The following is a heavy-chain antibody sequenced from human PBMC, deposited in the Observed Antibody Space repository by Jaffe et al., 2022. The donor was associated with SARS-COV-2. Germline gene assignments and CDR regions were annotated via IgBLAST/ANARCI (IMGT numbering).Heavy chain of an antibody. V-gene: IGHV1-18*01. CDR2: ISGYNGNT. Sequence: QVQLVQSGAEVKKPGASVKVSCKASGYTFTTYDISWVRQAPGQGLEWMGWISGYNGNTNYAQKLQGRVTMTTDTSTSTAYMELRSLRSDDTAVYYCARGVVVPAAMRGDYYYYGMDVWGQGTTVTVSS. CDR1: GYTFTTYD. J-gene: IGHJ6*02. D-gene: IGHD2-2*01. CDR3: ARGVVVPAAMRGDYYYYGMDV.